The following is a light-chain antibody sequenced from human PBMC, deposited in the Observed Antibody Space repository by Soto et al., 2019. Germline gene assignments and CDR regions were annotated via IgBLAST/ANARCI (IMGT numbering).Light chain of an antibody. CDR1: QSVGSD. CDR3: HQRKSWPRT. J-gene: IGKJ1*01. Sequence: EIVMTQSPATLSVSPGERATLSCRASQSVGSDLAWYQQKPGQAPRLLIYDTSNRATGIPARFSGSGSGTDFTLTISSLEPEDFAVYYCHQRKSWPRTFGQGTKVDIK. V-gene: IGKV3-11*01. CDR2: DTS.